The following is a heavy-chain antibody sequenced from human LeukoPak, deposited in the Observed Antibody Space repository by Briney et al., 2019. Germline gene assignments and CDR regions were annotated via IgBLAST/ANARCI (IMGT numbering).Heavy chain of an antibody. CDR3: ARDPNWGSGY. CDR2: IGLSDDST. V-gene: IGHV3-23*01. J-gene: IGHJ4*02. CDR1: GFTFSTYG. D-gene: IGHD7-27*01. Sequence: GGSLRLSCAASGFTFSTYGMIWVRQAPGKGLECVSTIGLSDDSTNYADSVNGRFTVSRDNSKNTLYLLMNSLRAEDTARYYCARDPNWGSGYWGQGTLVTVSS.